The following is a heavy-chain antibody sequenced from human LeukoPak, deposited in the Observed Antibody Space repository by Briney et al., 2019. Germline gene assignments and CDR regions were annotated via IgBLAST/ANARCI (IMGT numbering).Heavy chain of an antibody. J-gene: IGHJ3*02. Sequence: SETLSLTCTVSGGSISSYYWSWIRQPPGKGLEWIGYIYYSGSTNYNPSLKSRVTMSLDTSKNQFSLKLRSVTAADTAVYYCARYTAMVAFHAHRFDIWGQGTMVTVS. V-gene: IGHV4-59*01. D-gene: IGHD5-18*01. CDR2: IYYSGST. CDR1: GGSISSYY. CDR3: ARYTAMVAFHAHRFDI.